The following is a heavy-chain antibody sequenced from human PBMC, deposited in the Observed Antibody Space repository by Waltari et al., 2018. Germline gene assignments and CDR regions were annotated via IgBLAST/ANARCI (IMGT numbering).Heavy chain of an antibody. CDR2: IYVGYAET. D-gene: IGHD3-16*02. J-gene: IGHJ3*02. Sequence: EVRLVQSGAEVKKPGESLKISCKGSGDKFSTYWIGWVRQMPGKGLEWMGIIYVGYAETRYSPSFRGQVTMSADKSITTAYRQWSSLKASDTAMYYCARREHDYDYVGGSYRRVIDTFDIWGQGTRVTVSS. V-gene: IGHV5-51*03. CDR3: ARREHDYDYVGGSYRRVIDTFDI. CDR1: GDKFSTYW.